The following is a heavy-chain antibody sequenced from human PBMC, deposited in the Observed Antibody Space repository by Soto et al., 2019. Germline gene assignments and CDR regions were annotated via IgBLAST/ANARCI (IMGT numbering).Heavy chain of an antibody. CDR3: ARDSAARALFGVVIMRPNDYGLDV. J-gene: IGHJ6*02. Sequence: QVQLVESGGGVVQPGRSLRLSCAASGFTFSSYAMHWVRQAPGKGLEWVAVISYDGSNKYYADSVKGRFTISRDNSKNTLYLQMNSLRAEDTAVYYCARDSAARALFGVVIMRPNDYGLDVWGQGTTVTVSS. CDR1: GFTFSSYA. V-gene: IGHV3-30-3*01. CDR2: ISYDGSNK. D-gene: IGHD3-3*01.